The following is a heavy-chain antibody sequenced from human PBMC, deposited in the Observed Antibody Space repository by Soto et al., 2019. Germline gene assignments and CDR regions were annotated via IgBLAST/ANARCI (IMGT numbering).Heavy chain of an antibody. J-gene: IGHJ6*02. CDR3: ARDTGVVGVVIIDYYYGMDV. CDR2: ITSSSSYI. D-gene: IGHD3-3*01. Sequence: PGGSLRLSCAASGFTFSSYSMNWVRQAPGKGLEWVSSITSSSSYIYYADSVKGRITISRDNAKNSLYLQMNSLRAEDTAVYYCARDTGVVGVVIIDYYYGMDVWGQGTTVTVSS. V-gene: IGHV3-21*01. CDR1: GFTFSSYS.